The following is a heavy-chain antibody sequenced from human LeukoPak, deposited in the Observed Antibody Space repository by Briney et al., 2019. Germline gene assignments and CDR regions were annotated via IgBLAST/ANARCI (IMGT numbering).Heavy chain of an antibody. D-gene: IGHD6-19*01. CDR3: ARVAHGGSGWGFNY. CDR1: GGSFSGYY. J-gene: IGHJ4*02. CDR2: INHSGST. V-gene: IGHV4-34*01. Sequence: SENLSLTCAVYGGSFSGYYWSWIRQPPGKGLEWIGEINHSGSTNYNPSLKSRVTISVDTSKNQFSLQLNSVTPEDTAVYYCARVAHGGSGWGFNYWGQGTLVTVSS.